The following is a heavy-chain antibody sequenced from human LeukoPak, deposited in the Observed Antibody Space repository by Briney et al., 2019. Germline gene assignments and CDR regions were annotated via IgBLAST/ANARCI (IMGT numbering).Heavy chain of an antibody. CDR2: INSDGSST. D-gene: IGHD4/OR15-4a*01. Sequence: PGGSLRLSCAASGFTFSSYWMHWVRQAPGKGLVWVSRINSDGSSTCYADSVKGRFTISRDNAKNTLYLQMNSLRAEDTAVYYCAREGANFLYAFDIWGQGTMVTVSS. CDR3: AREGANFLYAFDI. CDR1: GFTFSSYW. J-gene: IGHJ3*02. V-gene: IGHV3-74*01.